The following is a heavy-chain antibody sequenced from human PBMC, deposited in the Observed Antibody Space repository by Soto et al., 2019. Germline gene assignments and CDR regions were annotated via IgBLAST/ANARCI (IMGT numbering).Heavy chain of an antibody. J-gene: IGHJ5*02. CDR1: GYTFTSYS. CDR2: INVYNGNK. Sequence: QVPLVQSGAEVKKPGASVKVSCKTSGYTFTSYSISWVRQAPGQGLEWMGWINVYNGNKKYAQNLQGRVTMTTDTSTSTAYMVLRSLRSDDTAVYYCARDLAVGWFDPWGQGTLVTVSS. CDR3: ARDLAVGWFDP. V-gene: IGHV1-18*01. D-gene: IGHD2-2*01.